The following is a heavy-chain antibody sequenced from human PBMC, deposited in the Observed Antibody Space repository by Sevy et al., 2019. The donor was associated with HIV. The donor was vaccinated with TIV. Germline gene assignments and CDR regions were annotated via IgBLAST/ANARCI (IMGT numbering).Heavy chain of an antibody. Sequence: GGSLRLSCAASGFAFSSHAMHWVRQAPGKGLEWVAVISYEGSETFYAASVEGQFTISRDNSKNILSLQINSLRPEDTAVYYCARDGGYSIKWYPLYWGHGTLVTVSS. V-gene: IGHV3-30-3*01. J-gene: IGHJ4*01. D-gene: IGHD1-26*01. CDR1: GFAFSSHA. CDR2: ISYEGSET. CDR3: ARDGGYSIKWYPLY.